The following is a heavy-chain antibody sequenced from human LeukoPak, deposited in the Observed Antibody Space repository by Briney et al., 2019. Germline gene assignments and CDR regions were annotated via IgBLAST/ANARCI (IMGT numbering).Heavy chain of an antibody. Sequence: PSETLSLTCAVYGGSFSGYYWSWIRQPPGKGLEWIGEINHSGSTNYNPSLKSRVTISVDTSKNQFSLKLSSVTAADTAVYYCATASAYYDYVWGSLFPQNFDYWGQGTLVTVSS. D-gene: IGHD3-16*01. CDR3: ATASAYYDYVWGSLFPQNFDY. V-gene: IGHV4-34*01. CDR1: GGSFSGYY. CDR2: INHSGST. J-gene: IGHJ4*02.